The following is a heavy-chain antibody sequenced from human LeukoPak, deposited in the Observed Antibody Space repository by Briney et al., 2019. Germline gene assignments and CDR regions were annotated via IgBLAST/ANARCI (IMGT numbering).Heavy chain of an antibody. CDR2: FDPEDGET. CDR1: GYTLTELS. Sequence: ASVKVSCKVSGYTLTELSMHWVRQAPGKGLEWMGGFDPEDGETIYAQKFQGRVTMTEDTSTDTAYMELSSLRSEDTAVYYCATWDVVVVPAAMRYYYMDVWAKGPRSPSP. V-gene: IGHV1-24*01. D-gene: IGHD2-2*01. CDR3: ATWDVVVVPAAMRYYYMDV. J-gene: IGHJ6*03.